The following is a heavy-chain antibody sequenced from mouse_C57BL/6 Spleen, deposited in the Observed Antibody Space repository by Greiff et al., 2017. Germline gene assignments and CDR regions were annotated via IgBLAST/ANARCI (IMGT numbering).Heavy chain of an antibody. V-gene: IGHV5-4*03. CDR1: GFTFRSYA. J-gene: IGHJ2*01. CDR3: ARTVYFDY. CDR2: ISDGGSYT. Sequence: EVKVVESGGGLVKPGGSLKLSCAASGFTFRSYAMSWVRQTPEKRLEWVATISDGGSYTYYPDNVKGRFTISRDNAKNNLYLQMSHLKSEDTAMYYCARTVYFDYWVQGTTLTVSS.